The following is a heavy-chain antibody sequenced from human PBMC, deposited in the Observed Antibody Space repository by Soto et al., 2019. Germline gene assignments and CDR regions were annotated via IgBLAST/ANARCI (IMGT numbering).Heavy chain of an antibody. V-gene: IGHV4-30-2*01. Sequence: TLSLTCAVSGGSISSGGYSWSWIRQPPGKGLEWIGYFYHSGSTYYNPSLKSRVTISVDRSKNQFSLKLSSVTAADTAVYYCARDVYCSGGGCSSSVNWFDPWGQGTLVTVSS. J-gene: IGHJ5*02. CDR2: FYHSGST. D-gene: IGHD2-15*01. CDR3: ARDVYCSGGGCSSSVNWFDP. CDR1: GGSISSGGYS.